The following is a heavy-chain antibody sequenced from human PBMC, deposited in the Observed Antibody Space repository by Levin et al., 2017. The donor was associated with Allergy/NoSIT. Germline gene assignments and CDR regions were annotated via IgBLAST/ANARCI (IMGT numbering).Heavy chain of an antibody. CDR1: GFIFSDHY. CDR2: TRNKANSYTT. D-gene: IGHD3-10*01. CDR3: ARRLVTPGGSETFDI. Sequence: PGGSLRLSCAASGFIFSDHYMDWVRQAPGKGLEWVGRTRNKANSYTTEYAASVKGRFTISRDESKNSLYLQMNSLKTEDTAVYYCARRLVTPGGSETFDIWGQGTMVTVSS. J-gene: IGHJ3*02. V-gene: IGHV3-72*01.